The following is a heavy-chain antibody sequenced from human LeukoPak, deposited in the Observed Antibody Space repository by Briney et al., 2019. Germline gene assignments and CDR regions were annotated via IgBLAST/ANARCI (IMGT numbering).Heavy chain of an antibody. CDR3: TRRGYGY. J-gene: IGHJ4*02. V-gene: IGHV3-7*01. D-gene: IGHD5-18*01. Sequence: GGSLRLSCAASGFTFSSHWMCWVRQAPGKGLEWVANIKEDGSEIYYVDSVKGRFTISRDNAKNSLYLQMNSLRAEDTAVYYCTRRGYGYWGQGTLVTVSS. CDR2: IKEDGSEI. CDR1: GFTFSSHW.